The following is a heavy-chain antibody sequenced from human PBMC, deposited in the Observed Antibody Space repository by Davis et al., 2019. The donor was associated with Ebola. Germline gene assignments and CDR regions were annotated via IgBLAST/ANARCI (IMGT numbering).Heavy chain of an antibody. D-gene: IGHD1/OR15-1a*01. V-gene: IGHV3-23*01. CDR3: AKEWGSPQENWYTIDF. CDR2: SGSGGNR. CDR1: EIAMSINA. Sequence: GESLKISCVTSEIAMSINAMAWVRQAPGRGLEWVSASGSGGNRYYAESVKGRFSISRDDSKNMVHLQMNSLRVEDTAVYYCAKEWGSPQENWYTIDFWGQGTLVTVSS. J-gene: IGHJ4*02.